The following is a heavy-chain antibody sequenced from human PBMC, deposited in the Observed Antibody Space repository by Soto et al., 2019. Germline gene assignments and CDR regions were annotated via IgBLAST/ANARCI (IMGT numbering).Heavy chain of an antibody. CDR3: ARMGTTDFYYYYGMDV. V-gene: IGHV1-18*01. J-gene: IGHJ6*02. CDR2: ISAYNGNT. D-gene: IGHD4-17*01. CDR1: GYTFTSYG. Sequence: QVQLVQSGAEVKKPGASVKVSCKASGYTFTSYGISWVRQAPGQGLEWMGWISAYNGNTNYAQKLQGRVTMTTDTTTSTAYMELRSLRSDDTDVYYCARMGTTDFYYYYGMDVWGQGTTVTVSS.